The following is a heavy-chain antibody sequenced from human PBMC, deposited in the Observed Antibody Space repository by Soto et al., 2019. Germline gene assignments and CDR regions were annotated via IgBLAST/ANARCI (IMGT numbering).Heavy chain of an antibody. CDR1: GFTCSSYA. CDR2: ISGSGGST. D-gene: IGHD6-13*01. Sequence: GGSLRLSCAASGFTCSSYAMSWVRQAPGKGLEWVSAISGSGGSTYYADSVKGRFTISRDNSKNTLYLQMNSLRAEDTAVYYCAKENGSGSSWYSYYYYYGMDVWGQGTTVTVSS. J-gene: IGHJ6*02. V-gene: IGHV3-23*01. CDR3: AKENGSGSSWYSYYYYYGMDV.